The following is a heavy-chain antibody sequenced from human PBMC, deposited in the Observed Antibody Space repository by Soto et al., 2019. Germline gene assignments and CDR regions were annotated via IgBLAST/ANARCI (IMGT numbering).Heavy chain of an antibody. CDR3: ARVAY. V-gene: IGHV3-21*01. CDR2: ISSGSYDK. J-gene: IGHJ4*02. CDR1: GFTFSGVS. Sequence: PGGXLRLSCEASGFTFSGVSMNWVRQVPGKGXEWVAXISSGSYDKWXXDSVKGRXXISRDNAQNSLFLQMNTMRPEDTAMYYCARVAYRGPGTQVTVSS.